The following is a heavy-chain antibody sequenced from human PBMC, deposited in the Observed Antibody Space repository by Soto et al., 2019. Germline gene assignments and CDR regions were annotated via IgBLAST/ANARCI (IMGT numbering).Heavy chain of an antibody. Sequence: QVQLQESGPGLVKPSQTLSLTCTVSGGSISSGGYYWSWIRQHPGKGLEWIGYIYYSGRTYYNPSLKSRVTISVDTSKNQFSLKLSSVTAADTAVYYCARDLPMTTVTTRGAFDIWGQGTMVTVSS. V-gene: IGHV4-31*03. J-gene: IGHJ3*02. CDR1: GGSISSGGYY. CDR2: IYYSGRT. D-gene: IGHD4-17*01. CDR3: ARDLPMTTVTTRGAFDI.